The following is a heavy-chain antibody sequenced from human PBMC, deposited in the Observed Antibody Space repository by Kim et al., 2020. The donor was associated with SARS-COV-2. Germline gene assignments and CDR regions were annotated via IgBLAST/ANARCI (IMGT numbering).Heavy chain of an antibody. CDR2: IWYDGSNK. D-gene: IGHD2-2*01. V-gene: IGHV3-33*01. Sequence: GGSLRLSCAASGFTFSSYGMHWVRQAPGKGLEWVAVIWYDGSNKYYADSVKGRFTISRDNSKNTLYLQMNSLRAEDTAVYYCARDGGGYCSSTSCSRLGYFDYWGQGTLVTVSS. J-gene: IGHJ4*02. CDR3: ARDGGGYCSSTSCSRLGYFDY. CDR1: GFTFSSYG.